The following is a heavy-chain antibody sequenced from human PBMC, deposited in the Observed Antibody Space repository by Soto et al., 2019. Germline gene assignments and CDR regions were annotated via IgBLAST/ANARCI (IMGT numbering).Heavy chain of an antibody. CDR1: GFIFSNYW. D-gene: IGHD3-3*01. Sequence: EVQRVESGGGLVQPGGSQSLSCVASGFIFSNYWMYWFRQAAGKWPVWVSRIKGDGRSTSYAESLRGRVTISRDNTKNTLYLEMNSLRAEDTAVYYCARGPLDTRYYSGLDVWGQGTTVSVSS. CDR3: ARGPLDTRYYSGLDV. V-gene: IGHV3-74*01. CDR2: IKGDGRST. J-gene: IGHJ6*02.